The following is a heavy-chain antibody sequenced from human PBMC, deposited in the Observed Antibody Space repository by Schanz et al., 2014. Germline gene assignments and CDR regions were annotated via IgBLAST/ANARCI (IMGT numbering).Heavy chain of an antibody. D-gene: IGHD7-27*01. V-gene: IGHV3-33*01. CDR3: ARELPGVVAFDF. CDR2: ISYDGSFK. J-gene: IGHJ3*01. Sequence: VQLVESGGGVVQPGRSLRLSCAASGFNFGSHCMHWVRQAPGKGLEWVAVISYDGSFKNYADSVRGRITMSRDNSKNTMYLQINNLRADDTAVYYCARELPGVVAFDFWGQGTMVTVSS. CDR1: GFNFGSHC.